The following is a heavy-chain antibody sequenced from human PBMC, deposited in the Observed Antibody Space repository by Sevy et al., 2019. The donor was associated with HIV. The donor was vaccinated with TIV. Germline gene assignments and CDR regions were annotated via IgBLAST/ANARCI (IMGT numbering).Heavy chain of an antibody. J-gene: IGHJ4*02. Sequence: QLGGSLRLSCAASGFTFNSYALHWVRQAPGKGLEWVAVISYDGSNKYYADLVKGRFTISRDNSKNTLYLQMDSLRGEDTAVYYCARDMRSSSWYFFESWGQGTQVTVSS. CDR3: ARDMRSSSWYFFES. CDR2: ISYDGSNK. CDR1: GFTFNSYA. D-gene: IGHD6-13*01. V-gene: IGHV3-30*04.